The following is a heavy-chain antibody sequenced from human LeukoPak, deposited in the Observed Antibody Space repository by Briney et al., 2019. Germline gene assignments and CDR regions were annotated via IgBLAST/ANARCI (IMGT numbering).Heavy chain of an antibody. J-gene: IGHJ6*02. CDR1: GFTFSSYG. CDR2: IWYDGSNK. D-gene: IGHD4-17*01. CDR3: AGDYGDYYYGMDV. V-gene: IGHV3-33*01. Sequence: GGSLRLSCAASGFTFSSYGMHWVRQAPGKGLEWVAVIWYDGSNKCYADSVKGRFTISRDNSKNTLSLQMNSLRAEDTAVYYCAGDYGDYYYGMDVWGQGTTVTVSS.